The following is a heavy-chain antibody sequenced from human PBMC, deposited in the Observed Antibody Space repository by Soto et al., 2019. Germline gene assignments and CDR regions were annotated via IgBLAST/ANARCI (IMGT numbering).Heavy chain of an antibody. V-gene: IGHV3-73*01. CDR2: IRSKANSYAT. CDR3: TRLSTYYYGSGSYYYYYYMDV. D-gene: IGHD3-10*01. CDR1: GFTFSGSA. J-gene: IGHJ6*03. Sequence: GGSLRLSCAASGFTFSGSAMHWVRQASGKGLEWVGRIRSKANSYATAYAASVKGRFTISRDDSKNTAYLQMNSLKTEDTAVYYCTRLSTYYYGSGSYYYYYYMDVWGKGTTVTVSS.